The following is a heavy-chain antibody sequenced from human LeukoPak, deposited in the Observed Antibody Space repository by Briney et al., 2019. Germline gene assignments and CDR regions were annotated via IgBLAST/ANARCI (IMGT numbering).Heavy chain of an antibody. CDR2: IYSGGST. D-gene: IGHD4-17*01. Sequence: GGSLRLSCSASGFTVSSNYMSWVRQAPGKGLEWVSVIYSGGSTYYADSVKGRSTISRDNSKNTLYLQMNSLRAEDTAVYYCARGGATVSSRSFDYWGQGTLVTVSS. CDR3: ARGGATVSSRSFDY. J-gene: IGHJ4*02. CDR1: GFTVSSNY. V-gene: IGHV3-53*01.